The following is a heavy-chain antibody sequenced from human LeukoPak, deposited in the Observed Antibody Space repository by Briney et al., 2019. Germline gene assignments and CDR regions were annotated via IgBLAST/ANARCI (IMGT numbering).Heavy chain of an antibody. D-gene: IGHD5-18*01. CDR3: AKVGDAAMVHFDY. V-gene: IGHV3-23*01. CDR2: ISGSGGST. Sequence: GGSLRLSCAASGFTFKDYWMIWVRQAPGKGLEWVSAISGSGGSTYYADSVKGRFTISRDNSKNTLYLQMTSLRAEDTAVYYCAKVGDAAMVHFDYWGQGTLVTVSS. J-gene: IGHJ4*02. CDR1: GFTFKDYW.